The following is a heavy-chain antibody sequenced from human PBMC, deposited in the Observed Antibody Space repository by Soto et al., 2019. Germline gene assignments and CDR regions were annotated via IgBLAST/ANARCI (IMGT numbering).Heavy chain of an antibody. CDR1: GYTFTSYD. J-gene: IGHJ4*02. V-gene: IGHV1-8*01. CDR2: MNPNSGNT. D-gene: IGHD3-9*01. Sequence: QVQLVQSGAEVKKPGASVKVSCKASGYTFTSYDINWVRQATGQGLEWMGWMNPNSGNTGYAQKFQGRVTMTRNTXIXXGYMELRSLRSEVTAVYYCARGQEYDILPGPIGDYWGQGTLVTVSS. CDR3: ARGQEYDILPGPIGDY.